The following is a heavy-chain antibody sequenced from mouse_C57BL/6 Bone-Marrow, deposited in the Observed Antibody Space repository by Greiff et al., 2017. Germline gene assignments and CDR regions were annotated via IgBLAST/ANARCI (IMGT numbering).Heavy chain of an antibody. Sequence: VQPQQPGAEPVKPGASVKISCQASGYPFTSYWITWVKQRPGQGLEWVGDFYPGSGSTNYNEKFKSKATLTVDTSPSTAYMQLSRLTSEDSAVYCGARCVWLRRSCWYFDVWGTGTTVTVSS. J-gene: IGHJ1*03. D-gene: IGHD2-2*01. CDR1: GYPFTSYW. CDR2: FYPGSGST. CDR3: ARCVWLRRSCWYFDV. V-gene: IGHV1-55*01.